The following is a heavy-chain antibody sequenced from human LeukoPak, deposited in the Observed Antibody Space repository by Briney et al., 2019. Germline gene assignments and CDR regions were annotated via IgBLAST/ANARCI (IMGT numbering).Heavy chain of an antibody. Sequence: GGSLRLSCAASGFTFSSYAMSWVRQAPGKGLEGVSAIRGSGGSTYYADSVKGRFTISRDNSKNTLYLQMNSLRAEDTAVYYCAKDYYDYIWGSYRGYFDYWGQGTLVTVSS. V-gene: IGHV3-23*01. D-gene: IGHD3-16*02. CDR1: GFTFSSYA. CDR3: AKDYYDYIWGSYRGYFDY. CDR2: IRGSGGST. J-gene: IGHJ4*02.